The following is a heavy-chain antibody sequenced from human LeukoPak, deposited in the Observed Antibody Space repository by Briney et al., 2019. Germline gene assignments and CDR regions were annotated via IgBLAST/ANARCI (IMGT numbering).Heavy chain of an antibody. CDR3: ARVQALAVASHFDY. V-gene: IGHV3-74*01. Sequence: PGGSLRLSCAASGNYWMHWVRQAPGKGLVWVSHINSDGSWTSYADSVKGRFTISKDNAKNTVYLQMNSLRAEDTAVYYCARVQALAVASHFDYWGQGTLVTVSS. CDR1: GNYW. D-gene: IGHD6-19*01. CDR2: INSDGSWT. J-gene: IGHJ4*02.